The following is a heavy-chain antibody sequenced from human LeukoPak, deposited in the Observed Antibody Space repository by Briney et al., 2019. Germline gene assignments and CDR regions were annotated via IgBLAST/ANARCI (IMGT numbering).Heavy chain of an antibody. CDR1: DFTFSSYG. CDR2: IRNDGSDT. Sequence: PGGSLRLSCEASDFTFSSYGMHWVRQAPGKGLEWVAFIRNDGSDTYYAESVKGRLTISRDNSKNTLYLQMSSLRSEDTAVYYCARAPGTYYYDSSGLYYFDYWGQGTLVTVPS. CDR3: ARAPGTYYYDSSGLYYFDY. V-gene: IGHV3-30*02. D-gene: IGHD3-22*01. J-gene: IGHJ4*02.